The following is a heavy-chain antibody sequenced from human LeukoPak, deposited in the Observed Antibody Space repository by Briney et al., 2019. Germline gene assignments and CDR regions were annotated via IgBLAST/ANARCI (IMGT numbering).Heavy chain of an antibody. CDR3: ARGPTTVTTYANWYFDL. D-gene: IGHD4-17*01. V-gene: IGHV4-34*01. J-gene: IGHJ2*01. CDR2: INHSGST. CDR1: GGSFSGYY. Sequence: SETLSLTCAVYGGSFSGYYWSWIRQPPGKGLEWIGEINHSGSTNYNPSLKSRVTISVDTSKSQFSLKLSSVTAADTAVYYCARGPTTVTTYANWYFDLWGRGTLVTVSS.